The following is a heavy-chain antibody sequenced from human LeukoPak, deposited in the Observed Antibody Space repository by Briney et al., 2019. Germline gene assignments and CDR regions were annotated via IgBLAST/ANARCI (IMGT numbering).Heavy chain of an antibody. CDR1: GYSFTSYW. J-gene: IGHJ6*03. CDR2: IYPGDSDT. Sequence: GESLKISCKGSGYSFTSYWIGWVRQMPGKGLEWMGIIYPGDSDTRYSPSFQGQVTISADKSISTAYLQWSSLKASDTAMYYCARHHAPREPDHLRPDYHYMDVWGKGTTVTVSS. V-gene: IGHV5-51*01. CDR3: ARHHAPREPDHLRPDYHYMDV. D-gene: IGHD1-14*01.